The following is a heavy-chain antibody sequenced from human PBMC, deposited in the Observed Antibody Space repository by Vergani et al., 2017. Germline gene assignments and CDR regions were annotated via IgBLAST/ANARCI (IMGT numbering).Heavy chain of an antibody. CDR2: INPSGGNT. Sequence: QVQVVQSGAEVKKSGASVKVSCKTSGYTFSNYYMHWVRQAPGQGLEWMGIINPSGGNTNYAQKFQDRVTITRDRSMSTAYMELSSLRSEDTAMYYCALAESSTSCINSVCITPETGSWFDPWGQGTLVTVSS. D-gene: IGHD2-2*01. J-gene: IGHJ5*02. CDR3: ALAESSTSCINSVCITPETGSWFDP. V-gene: IGHV1-46*01. CDR1: GYTFSNYY.